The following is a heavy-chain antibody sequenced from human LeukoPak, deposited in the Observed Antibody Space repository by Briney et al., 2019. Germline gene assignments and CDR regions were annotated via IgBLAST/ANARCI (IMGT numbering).Heavy chain of an antibody. CDR1: GGFISSYY. CDR3: ARVESSSWYHYYYYMDV. CDR2: IYYSGST. Sequence: SETLSLTCTVSGGFISSYYWSWIRQPPGKGLEWIGYIYYSGSTNYNPSLKSRVTISVDTSKNQFSLKLSSVTAADTAVYYCARVESSSWYHYYYYMDVWGKGTTVTISS. J-gene: IGHJ6*03. D-gene: IGHD6-13*01. V-gene: IGHV4-59*01.